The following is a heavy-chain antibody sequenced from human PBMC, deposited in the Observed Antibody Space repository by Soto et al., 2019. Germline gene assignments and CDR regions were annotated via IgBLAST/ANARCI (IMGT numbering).Heavy chain of an antibody. Sequence: PGESLKISCQGSEYSFTNYWITWVRQMPGKGLEWMGRIDPIDSYTNYSPSFEGHVTISVDKSINTAYLQWSSLKASDTAMYYCARLVRHYDGSAYYRLLHWYFDLWGRGTLVTVSS. V-gene: IGHV5-10-1*01. CDR3: ARLVRHYDGSAYYRLLHWYFDL. J-gene: IGHJ2*01. CDR1: EYSFTNYW. CDR2: IDPIDSYT. D-gene: IGHD3-22*01.